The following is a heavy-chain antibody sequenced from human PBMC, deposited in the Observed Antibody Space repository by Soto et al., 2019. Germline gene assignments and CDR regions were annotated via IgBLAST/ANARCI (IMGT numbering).Heavy chain of an antibody. CDR1: GFTFSNAW. V-gene: IGHV3-15*07. J-gene: IGHJ4*01. Sequence: GGSLRLSCAASGFTFSNAWINWVRQAPGKGLEWVGRVKSKNDGGTTDFAAPVKGRFAISRDDSKNMVYLEMNSLQTEDTAIYYCTTDSYITSIIVRFDYWGHGTMVTVSS. CDR2: VKSKNDGGTT. CDR3: TTDSYITSIIVRFDY. D-gene: IGHD3-22*01.